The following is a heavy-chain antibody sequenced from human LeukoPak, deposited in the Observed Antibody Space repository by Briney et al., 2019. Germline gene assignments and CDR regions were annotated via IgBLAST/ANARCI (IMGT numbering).Heavy chain of an antibody. J-gene: IGHJ4*02. CDR1: GFIFSSYW. D-gene: IGHD5-12*01. CDR3: AREVGTLDY. Sequence: GGSLRLSCADSGFIFSSYWMHWVRQAPGKGLVWVSRINSDGSNTRYVDSVKGRFTISRDNAKNTLYLQMNSLRAEDTAVYYCAREVGTLDYWGQGTLVTVPS. CDR2: INSDGSNT. V-gene: IGHV3-74*01.